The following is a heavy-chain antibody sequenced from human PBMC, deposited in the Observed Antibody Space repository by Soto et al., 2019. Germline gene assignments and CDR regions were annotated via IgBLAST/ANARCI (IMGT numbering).Heavy chain of an antibody. CDR1: GFTFSSYA. J-gene: IGHJ4*02. CDR2: ISGSGGST. V-gene: IGHV3-23*01. Sequence: GGSLRLSCAASGFTFSSYAMSWVRQAPGKGLEWVSAISGSGGSTYYADSVKGRFTISRDNSKNTLYLQMNSLRAEDTAVYYCAKSFYSSSSAYHDYWGQGTLVTVSS. D-gene: IGHD6-6*01. CDR3: AKSFYSSSSAYHDY.